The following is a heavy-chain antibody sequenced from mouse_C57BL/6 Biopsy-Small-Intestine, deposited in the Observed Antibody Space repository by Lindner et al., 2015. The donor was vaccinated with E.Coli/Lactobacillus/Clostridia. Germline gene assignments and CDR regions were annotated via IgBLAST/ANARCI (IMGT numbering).Heavy chain of an antibody. CDR1: GYTFTSYV. CDR2: INLYNDDT. D-gene: IGHD1-1*01. Sequence: VQLQESGPELVKPGTSVKMSCKTSGYTFTSYVMHWVKQKPGQGLEWIGYINLYNDDTEYNEVFKGKATLTSDKSSSTAYMELSSLTSEDSAVYYCARLITTMVPTGYYYAMDYWGQGTSVTVSS. V-gene: IGHV1-14*01. CDR3: ARLITTMVPTGYYYAMDY. J-gene: IGHJ4*01.